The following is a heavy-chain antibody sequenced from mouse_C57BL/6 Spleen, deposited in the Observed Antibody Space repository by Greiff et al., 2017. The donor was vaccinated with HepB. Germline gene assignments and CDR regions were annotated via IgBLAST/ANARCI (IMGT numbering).Heavy chain of an antibody. V-gene: IGHV1-69*01. CDR2: IDPSDSYT. J-gene: IGHJ2*01. CDR3: ARGGDLSTDPDY. CDR1: GYTFTSYW. Sequence: VQLQQPGAELVMPGASVKLSCKASGYTFTSYWMHWVKQRPGQGLEWIGEIDPSDSYTNYNQKFKGKSTLTVDKSSSTAYMQLSSLTSEDSAVYYCARGGDLSTDPDYWGQGTTLTVSS. D-gene: IGHD2-1*01.